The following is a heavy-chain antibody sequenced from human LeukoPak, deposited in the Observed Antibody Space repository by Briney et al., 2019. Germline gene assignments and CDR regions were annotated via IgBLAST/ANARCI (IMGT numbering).Heavy chain of an antibody. CDR1: GGTFSSYA. V-gene: IGHV1-69*04. D-gene: IGHD3-10*01. J-gene: IGHJ4*02. Sequence: SVKVSCKASGGTFSSYAISWVRQAPGQGLEWMGRIIPILGIANYAQKFQGRVTITADKSTSTAYMELSSLRSEDTAVYYCAKDSPEYITMVRGVMDYWGQGTLVTVSS. CDR2: IIPILGIA. CDR3: AKDSPEYITMVRGVMDY.